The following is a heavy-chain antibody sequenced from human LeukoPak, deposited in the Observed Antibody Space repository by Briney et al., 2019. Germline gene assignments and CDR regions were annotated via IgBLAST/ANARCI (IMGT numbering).Heavy chain of an antibody. V-gene: IGHV4-4*02. D-gene: IGHD4-17*01. CDR2: IYHSGST. CDR1: GGSISSSNW. Sequence: SGTLSLTCAVSGGSISSSNWWSWIRQPPGKGLEWIGYIYHSGSTYYNPSLKSRVTISVDRSKNQFSLKLSSVTAADTAVYYCVRAHDYGDYADYWGQGTLVTVSS. J-gene: IGHJ4*02. CDR3: VRAHDYGDYADY.